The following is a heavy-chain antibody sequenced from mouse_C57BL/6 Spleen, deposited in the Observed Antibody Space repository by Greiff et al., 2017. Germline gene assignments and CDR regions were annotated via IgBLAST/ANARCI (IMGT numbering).Heavy chain of an antibody. CDR3: ARGGVYGNYWYAMDY. V-gene: IGHV1-69*01. Sequence: VQLQQPGAELVMPGASVKLSCKASGYTFTSYWMHWVKQRPGQGLEWIGKIDPSDSYTNYNQKFKGKSTLTVDKSSSTAYMQLSSLTSEDSAVYYCARGGVYGNYWYAMDYWGQGTSVTVSS. J-gene: IGHJ4*01. CDR2: IDPSDSYT. CDR1: GYTFTSYW. D-gene: IGHD2-1*01.